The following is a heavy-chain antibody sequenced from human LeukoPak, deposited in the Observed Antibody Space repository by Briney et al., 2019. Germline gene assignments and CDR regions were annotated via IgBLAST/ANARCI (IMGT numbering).Heavy chain of an antibody. D-gene: IGHD6-13*01. CDR1: GFTFSSYS. CDR3: ARGKIAAAGPALDY. J-gene: IGHJ4*02. V-gene: IGHV3-21*01. Sequence: PGGSLRLSCAASGFTFSSYSMNWVRQAPGKGLEWVSSISSSSSYIYYADSVKGRFTISRDNAKNSLYLQMNSLRAEDTAVYYCARGKIAAAGPALDYWGQGTLVTVSS. CDR2: ISSSSSYI.